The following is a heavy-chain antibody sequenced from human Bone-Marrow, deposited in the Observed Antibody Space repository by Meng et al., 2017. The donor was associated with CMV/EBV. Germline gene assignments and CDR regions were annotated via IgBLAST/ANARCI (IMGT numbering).Heavy chain of an antibody. J-gene: IGHJ3*02. V-gene: IGHV4-39*07. Sequence: SETLSLTCTVSGGSISSSSYYWGWIRQPPGKGLEWIGSIYYSGSTYYNPSLKSRVTISVDTSKNQFSLKLSSVTAADTAVYYCATVVPAAMLGYNAFDIWAQGTMVTVSS. CDR2: IYYSGST. D-gene: IGHD2-2*01. CDR3: ATVVPAAMLGYNAFDI. CDR1: GGSISSSSYY.